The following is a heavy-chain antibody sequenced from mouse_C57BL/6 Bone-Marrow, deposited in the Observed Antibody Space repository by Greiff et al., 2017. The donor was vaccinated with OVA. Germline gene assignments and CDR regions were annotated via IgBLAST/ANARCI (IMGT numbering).Heavy chain of an antibody. CDR1: GFSLTSYA. CDR3: ARGDYGSSYGAMDY. V-gene: IGHV2-9-1*01. D-gene: IGHD1-1*01. CDR2: IWTGGGT. J-gene: IGHJ4*01. Sequence: VQLQESGPGLVEPSPSLSISCTASGFSLTSYAIRWVRQPPGKGLEWLGVIWTGGGTNYNSAPKSRQSTSTDNTKSEVVLRMNSLRTGDTARYDCARGDYGSSYGAMDYWGQGTSVTVSS.